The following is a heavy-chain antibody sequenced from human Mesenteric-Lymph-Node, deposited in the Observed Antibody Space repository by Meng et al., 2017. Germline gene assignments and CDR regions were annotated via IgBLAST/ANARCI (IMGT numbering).Heavy chain of an antibody. V-gene: IGHV4-30-2*01. D-gene: IGHD2-15*01. J-gene: IGHJ4*02. CDR3: GGSGPNKYYFDY. CDR2: IYHSGST. CDR1: GGSISSGGYS. Sequence: QLQLQESGSGPVKPSQTLSLTCAVSGGSISSGGYSWSWIRQPPGKGLEWIGHIYHSGSTNYNPSLKSRVTISVDKSKNQFSLKLSSVTAADTAVYYCGGSGPNKYYFDYWGQGTLVTVSS.